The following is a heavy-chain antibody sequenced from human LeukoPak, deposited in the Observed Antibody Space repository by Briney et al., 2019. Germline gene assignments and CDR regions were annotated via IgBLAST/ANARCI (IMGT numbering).Heavy chain of an antibody. D-gene: IGHD3-9*01. J-gene: IGHJ4*02. CDR3: ARDVGATGWHTFDY. Sequence: SQTLSLTCAISGDSVSSNNGAWNWIRQSPTRGLEWLGRTYYRSKWYNDYAGSFISRITISPDTSKNQFSLQLDSVTPEDTAVYYCARDVGATGWHTFDYWGQGTLVTVSS. CDR1: GDSVSSNNGA. V-gene: IGHV6-1*01. CDR2: TYYRSKWYN.